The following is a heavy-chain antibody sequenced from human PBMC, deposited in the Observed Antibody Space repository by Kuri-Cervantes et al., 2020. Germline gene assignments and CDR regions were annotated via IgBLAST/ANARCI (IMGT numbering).Heavy chain of an antibody. CDR3: AKDGWFGDLGD. CDR1: GFTVSSNY. Sequence: GESLKISCAASGFTVSSNYMSWVRQAPGKGLEWVSVLYSGGSTYYADSVRGRFTISRDNSKNTLYLQMNSLRAEDTAVYYCAKDGWFGDLGDWGQGTLVTVSS. V-gene: IGHV3-53*01. CDR2: LYSGGST. D-gene: IGHD3-10*01. J-gene: IGHJ4*02.